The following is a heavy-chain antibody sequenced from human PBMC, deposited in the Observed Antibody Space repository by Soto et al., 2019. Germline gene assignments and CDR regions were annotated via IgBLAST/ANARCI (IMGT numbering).Heavy chain of an antibody. CDR1: GLTFSSFE. Sequence: GGSLRLSCAASGLTFSSFEMNWVRQAPGKRLEWVSYISSSGSTIYYADSVKGRFTISRDNAKNSLYLQMNSLRVEDTSVYYCASQPAVWPYNWFDPCGQGTLVTVSS. J-gene: IGHJ5*02. V-gene: IGHV3-48*03. D-gene: IGHD2-2*01. CDR3: ASQPAVWPYNWFDP. CDR2: ISSSGSTI.